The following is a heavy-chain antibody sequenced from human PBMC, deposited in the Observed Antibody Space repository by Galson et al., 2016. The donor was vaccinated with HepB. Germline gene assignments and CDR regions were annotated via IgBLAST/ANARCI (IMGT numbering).Heavy chain of an antibody. CDR2: IDPSDSQT. CDR3: ARHYSSSERFDFDY. CDR1: GYSFTTYW. D-gene: IGHD6-6*01. V-gene: IGHV5-10-1*01. Sequence: QSGAEVKKPGVSLRISCHGSGYSFTTYWISWVRQMPGKGLEWMGRIDPSDSQTNYSPSFQGHVTISGDKSTRTAYLRWSSLKASDTAIYYCARHYSSSERFDFDYWGQGTLITVSS. J-gene: IGHJ4*02.